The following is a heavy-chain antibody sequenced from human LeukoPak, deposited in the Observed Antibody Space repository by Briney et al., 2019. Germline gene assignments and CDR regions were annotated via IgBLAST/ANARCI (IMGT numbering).Heavy chain of an antibody. CDR3: ASGGMRGATRLLFVY. CDR2: IYYSGST. CDR1: GDSISSTSYY. Sequence: PSETLSLTCTVSGDSISSTSYYWGWIRRPPGKGLEWIGNIYYSGSTAYIPSLKSRATISVDTSKNQFSLKLNSVTAADTAVYYCASGGMRGATRLLFVYWGQGTLVTVSS. V-gene: IGHV4-39*07. D-gene: IGHD6-6*01. J-gene: IGHJ4*02.